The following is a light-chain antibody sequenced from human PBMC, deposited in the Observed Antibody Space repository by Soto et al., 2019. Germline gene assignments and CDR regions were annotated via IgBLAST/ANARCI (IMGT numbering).Light chain of an antibody. J-gene: IGKJ5*01. CDR2: GAS. CDR3: QQYGSSPPIT. CDR1: PSVSGSN. Sequence: EIVLTQSPGTLSLSPGERATLSCRASPSVSGSNLAWYQQKPGQAPRLLIYGASNRATGIPDRFSGSGSGTDFTLTISRLEPEDFAVYYCQQYGSSPPITFGQGTRLEIK. V-gene: IGKV3-20*01.